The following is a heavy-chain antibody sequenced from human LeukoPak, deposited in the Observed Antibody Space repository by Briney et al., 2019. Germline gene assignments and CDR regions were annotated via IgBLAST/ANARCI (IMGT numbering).Heavy chain of an antibody. V-gene: IGHV3-23*01. CDR2: ISTSGGST. CDR1: GFTFSSYS. D-gene: IGHD1-26*01. CDR3: AKEPYSGSQLLDY. J-gene: IGHJ4*02. Sequence: PGGSLRLSCAASGFTFSSYSMSWVRQAPGKGLEWVSAISTSGGSTYYADSVKGRFTISRDNSKNTLYPQMNSLRAEDTAVYYCAKEPYSGSQLLDYWGQGTLVTVSS.